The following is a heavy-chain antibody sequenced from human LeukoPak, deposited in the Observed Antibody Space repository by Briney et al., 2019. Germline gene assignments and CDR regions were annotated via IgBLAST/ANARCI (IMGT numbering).Heavy chain of an antibody. CDR3: TRGDYYDC. V-gene: IGHV3-49*04. CDR1: GFTFGDYA. Sequence: GGSLGLSCTASGFTFGDYAMSWVRQAPGKGLEWVGFIRSKPYGGTTEYAASVKGRFTISRDDSNSLAYLQMNSLKTEDTAVYYCTRGDYYDCWGQGTLVTVSS. J-gene: IGHJ4*02. CDR2: IRSKPYGGTT.